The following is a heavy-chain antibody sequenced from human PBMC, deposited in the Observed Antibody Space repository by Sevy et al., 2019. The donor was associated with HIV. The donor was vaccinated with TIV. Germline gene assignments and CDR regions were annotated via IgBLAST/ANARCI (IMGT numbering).Heavy chain of an antibody. Sequence: GGSLRLSCAASGFTFSSYGMHWVRQAPGKGLEWVAVIWYDGSNKYYADSVKGRFTISRDNSKNTLYLQMNSLRAEDTAVYYCAKDGMATIYYYYYMDVWGKGTTVIVSS. CDR2: IWYDGSNK. J-gene: IGHJ6*03. CDR1: GFTFSSYG. V-gene: IGHV3-33*06. CDR3: AKDGMATIYYYYYMDV. D-gene: IGHD5-12*01.